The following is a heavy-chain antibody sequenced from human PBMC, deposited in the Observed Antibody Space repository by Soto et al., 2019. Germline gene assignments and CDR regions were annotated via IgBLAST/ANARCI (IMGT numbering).Heavy chain of an antibody. D-gene: IGHD2-15*01. V-gene: IGHV4-34*01. CDR2: INHSGST. J-gene: IGHJ5*02. Sequence: SETLSLTCAVYGGSFSGYYWSWIRQPPGKGLEWIGEINHSGSTNYNPSLKSRVTISVDTSKNQFSLKLSSVAAADTAVYYCARGRESVVAASFLDPWGQGTLVTVSS. CDR1: GGSFSGYY. CDR3: ARGRESVVAASFLDP.